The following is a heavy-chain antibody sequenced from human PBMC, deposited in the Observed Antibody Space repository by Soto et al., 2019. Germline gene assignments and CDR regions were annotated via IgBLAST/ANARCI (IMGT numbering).Heavy chain of an antibody. Sequence: SETLSLTCTVSGGSTSSDNYWSWIRQPPGKGLEWIAHIYYSGNTDYNPSLKSRLAISIDTSKNQFSLKLSSVTAADTAVYFCAKEGGESSYGLYYFDYWGQGSLVTVSS. J-gene: IGHJ4*02. V-gene: IGHV4-30-4*01. D-gene: IGHD2-21*01. CDR2: IYYSGNT. CDR3: AKEGGESSYGLYYFDY. CDR1: GGSTSSDNY.